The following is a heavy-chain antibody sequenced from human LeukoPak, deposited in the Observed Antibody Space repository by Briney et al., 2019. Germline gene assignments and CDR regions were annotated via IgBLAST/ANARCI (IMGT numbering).Heavy chain of an antibody. CDR3: ARGPYGSGSYYFDY. CDR1: GFTVSSNY. CDR2: IYSGGST. D-gene: IGHD3-10*01. J-gene: IGHJ4*02. V-gene: IGHV3-53*01. Sequence: GGSLRLSCAASGFTVSSNYMSWVRQAPGKGLEWFSVIYSGGSTYYADSVKGRFTISRDNSKNTLYLQMNSLRAEDTAVYYCARGPYGSGSYYFDYWGQGTLVTVSS.